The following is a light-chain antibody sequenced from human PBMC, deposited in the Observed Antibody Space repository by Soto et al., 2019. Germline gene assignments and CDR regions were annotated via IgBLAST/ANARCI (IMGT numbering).Light chain of an antibody. Sequence: DIEMTQSPSTLSASVGARVSITCRASQSISTWLAWYQQKPGKAPKLLIYDASSLESGVPSRFSGSRSRTEFTLTISSLQPADFATYYCQQYNSFSRPFGQGTRWIS. CDR2: DAS. J-gene: IGKJ1*01. V-gene: IGKV1-5*01. CDR1: QSISTW. CDR3: QQYNSFSRP.